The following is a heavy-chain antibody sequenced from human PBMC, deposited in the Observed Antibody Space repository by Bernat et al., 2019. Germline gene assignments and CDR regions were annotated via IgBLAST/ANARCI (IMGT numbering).Heavy chain of an antibody. CDR3: ATINFPGY. CDR2: INNDGSAT. CDR1: GFRFSDNW. J-gene: IGHJ4*02. V-gene: IGHV3-74*01. D-gene: IGHD2-21*01. Sequence: EVQLVESGGGLVQPGGSLRLSCAASGFRFSDNWMHWVRQAPGEGLVWVSRINNDGSATYYADSVAGRFTISSDNAKNTLYLQMNSLRAEDTAIYYCATINFPGYWGQGALVTVSS.